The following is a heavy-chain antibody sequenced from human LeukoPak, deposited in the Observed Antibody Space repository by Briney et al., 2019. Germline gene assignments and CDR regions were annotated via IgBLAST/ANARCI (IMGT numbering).Heavy chain of an antibody. CDR1: GYSISSGYY. J-gene: IGHJ3*02. D-gene: IGHD3-16*01. CDR2: IYRSGST. CDR3: ARDFGVAAFDI. Sequence: MASETLSLTCAVSGYSISSGYYWGWIRQPPGKGLEWIGTIYRSGSTYYNNPSLKSRVTISVDTSKNQFSLKLSSVTAADTAVYYCARDFGVAAFDIWGQGTMVTVSS. V-gene: IGHV4-38-2*02.